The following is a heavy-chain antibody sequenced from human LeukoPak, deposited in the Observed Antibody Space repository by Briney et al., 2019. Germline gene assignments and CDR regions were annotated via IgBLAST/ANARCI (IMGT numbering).Heavy chain of an antibody. V-gene: IGHV3-48*03. CDR1: GFTFSSYE. J-gene: IGHJ3*02. CDR3: ARDCSGGSCYSPAPGAFDI. CDR2: ISSSGSTI. Sequence: GGSLRLSCAASGFTFSSYEMNWVRQAPGKGLEWVSYISSSGSTIYYADSVKGRFTISRDNAKNSLYLQMNSLRAEDTAVYYCARDCSGGSCYSPAPGAFDIWGQGTMITVSS. D-gene: IGHD2-15*01.